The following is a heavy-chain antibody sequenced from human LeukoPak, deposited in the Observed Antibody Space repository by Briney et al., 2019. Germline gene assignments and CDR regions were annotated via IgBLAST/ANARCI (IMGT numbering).Heavy chain of an antibody. CDR3: AFSRSGWIYFDN. V-gene: IGHV4-34*01. D-gene: IGHD6-19*01. J-gene: IGHJ4*02. CDR1: GGSFSSYY. Sequence: PSETLSLTCAVYGGSFSSYYWSWIRQPPGKGLEWIGEINHSGGTNYNPSPKSRVTISVDTSKNQFSLKLSSVTAADTAIYYCAFSRSGWIYFDNWGQGSLVTVSS. CDR2: INHSGGT.